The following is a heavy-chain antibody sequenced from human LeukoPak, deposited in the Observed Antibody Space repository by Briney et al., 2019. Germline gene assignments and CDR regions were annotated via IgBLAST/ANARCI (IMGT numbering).Heavy chain of an antibody. J-gene: IGHJ4*02. Sequence: PGGSLRLSCAASGFTFSTYAMNWVRQAPGKGLEWVSGIGNSGGITYYADSVKGRFTISRDNSKNTLYLQMHSLRAEDTAVYHCAKDRDNVGWNFDYWGQGTLVTVSS. CDR2: IGNSGGIT. CDR1: GFTFSTYA. D-gene: IGHD6-19*01. V-gene: IGHV3-23*01. CDR3: AKDRDNVGWNFDY.